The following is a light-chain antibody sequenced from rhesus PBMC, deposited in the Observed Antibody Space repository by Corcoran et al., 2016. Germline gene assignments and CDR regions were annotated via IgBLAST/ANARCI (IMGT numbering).Light chain of an antibody. J-gene: IGKJ2*01. Sequence: DIQMTQSPSSLSADVGDRVTITCRASQDINGFLAWYQQKQGKAPNALIYSASNLKSGVPSRFSGSGYWTDFALTISSLQPEDFATYYCQQYHRVPYSFGQGTKVEIK. CDR3: QQYHRVPYS. V-gene: IGKV1-37*01. CDR2: SAS. CDR1: QDINGF.